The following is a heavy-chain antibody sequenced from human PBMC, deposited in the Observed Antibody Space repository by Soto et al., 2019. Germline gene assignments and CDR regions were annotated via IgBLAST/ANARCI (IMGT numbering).Heavy chain of an antibody. CDR2: MKPSTGDS. CDR1: GYTFITND. V-gene: IGHV1-8*01. Sequence: ASVKVSCKVSGYTFITNDINWVRQASGQGLEWMGWMKPSTGDSGSDPDFQGRITMTRDTATSTAYMELSSLKFEDTAVYYCARGGPAAGFDLWGQGSLVTVSS. J-gene: IGHJ5*02. D-gene: IGHD6-13*01. CDR3: ARGGPAAGFDL.